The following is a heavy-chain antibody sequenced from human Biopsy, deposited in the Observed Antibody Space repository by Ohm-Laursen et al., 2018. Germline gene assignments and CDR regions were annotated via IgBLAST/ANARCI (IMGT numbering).Heavy chain of an antibody. D-gene: IGHD4-11*01. V-gene: IGHV4-59*01. J-gene: IGHJ6*02. CDR2: IYYSVMT. CDR1: GASITSYY. CDR3: ARDSGILNYGNFKYYHYYGMDV. Sequence: PSQTLSLTCTVSGASITSYYWSWIRQPPGKGLEWIGHIYYSVMTNYNPSLQSRVSISVDTSRNQVSLTLSSVTAADTAVYYCARDSGILNYGNFKYYHYYGMDVWGQGTKVTVSS.